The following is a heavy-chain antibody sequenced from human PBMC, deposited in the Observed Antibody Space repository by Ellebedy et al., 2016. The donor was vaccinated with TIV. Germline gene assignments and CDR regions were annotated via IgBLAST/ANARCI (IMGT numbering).Heavy chain of an antibody. CDR1: GFTFSTYG. Sequence: GESLKISCAASGFTFSTYGMHWVRQPPGKGLEWVAVIYGDGRTSYADSVKGRFTITRDISKNTLYLQMNALTGEDAAVYYCTRDRRGFLDYWGQGTPVIVSS. V-gene: IGHV3-53*01. CDR2: IYGDGRT. J-gene: IGHJ4*02. CDR3: TRDRRGFLDY.